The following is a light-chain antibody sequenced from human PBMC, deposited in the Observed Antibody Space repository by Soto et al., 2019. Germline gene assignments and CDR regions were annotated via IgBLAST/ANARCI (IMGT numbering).Light chain of an antibody. J-gene: IGLJ2*01. CDR3: SSYASSSTVI. V-gene: IGLV2-14*01. CDR2: DVS. Sequence: QSALTQPASVSGSPGQSITISCTGTSSVVGAYNYVSWYQQHPVKAPKLMIYDVSSRPSGISNRFSGSKSGNTASLTISEVQAEDEADYYCSSYASSSTVIFGGGTKVTVL. CDR1: SSVVGAYNY.